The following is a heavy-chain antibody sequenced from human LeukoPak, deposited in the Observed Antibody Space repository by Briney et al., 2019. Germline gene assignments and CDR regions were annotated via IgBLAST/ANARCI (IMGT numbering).Heavy chain of an antibody. CDR1: GFTFSSYS. CDR3: ASFTVLGYCSSTSCYIPY. J-gene: IGHJ4*02. D-gene: IGHD2-2*02. Sequence: PGGSLRLSCAASGFTFSSYSMNWVRQAPGKGLEWVSSISSSSSYIYYADSVKGRFTISRDNAKNSLYLQMNSLRAEDTAVYYCASFTVLGYCSSTSCYIPYWGQGTLVTVSS. V-gene: IGHV3-21*01. CDR2: ISSSSSYI.